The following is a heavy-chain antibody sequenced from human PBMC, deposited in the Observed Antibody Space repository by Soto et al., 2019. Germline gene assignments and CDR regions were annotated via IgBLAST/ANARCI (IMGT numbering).Heavy chain of an antibody. CDR2: IYYSGST. V-gene: IGHV4-59*08. Sequence: SETLSLTCTVSGGSISSYYWSWIRQPPGKGLEWIGYIYYSGSTNYNPSLKSRVTISVDASKNQFSLKLSSVTAADTAVYYCALCGDYDYYYYMDVWGKGTTVTVSS. J-gene: IGHJ6*03. CDR3: ALCGDYDYYYYMDV. D-gene: IGHD4-17*01. CDR1: GGSISSYY.